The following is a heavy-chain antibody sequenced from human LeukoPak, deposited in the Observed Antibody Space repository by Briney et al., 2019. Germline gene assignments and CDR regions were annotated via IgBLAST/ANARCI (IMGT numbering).Heavy chain of an antibody. CDR3: ARDREMATSRLHYFDY. Sequence: GASVKVSCKASGYTFTSYYMHWVRQAPGQGLEWMGIINPSGGSTSYAQKFQGRVTMTRDMSTSTVYMELSSLRSEDTAVYYCARDREMATSRLHYFDYWGQGTLVTVSS. J-gene: IGHJ4*02. CDR1: GYTFTSYY. CDR2: INPSGGST. D-gene: IGHD5-24*01. V-gene: IGHV1-46*01.